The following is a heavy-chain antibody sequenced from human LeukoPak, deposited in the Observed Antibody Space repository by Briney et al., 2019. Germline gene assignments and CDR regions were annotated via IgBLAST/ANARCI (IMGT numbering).Heavy chain of an antibody. J-gene: IGHJ4*02. V-gene: IGHV2-5*01. CDR3: AHGYGDYDPYFDY. Sequence: SGPTLVNPTQTLTLTCTFSGFSLATSRVGVGWIRQPPGKALEWLALIYWNDNKRYGPSLRSRLTVTKDTSKTQVFLTMTKMDPVDTATYYCAHGYGDYDPYFDYWGQGTLVTVSS. CDR1: GFSLATSRVG. D-gene: IGHD4-17*01. CDR2: IYWNDNK.